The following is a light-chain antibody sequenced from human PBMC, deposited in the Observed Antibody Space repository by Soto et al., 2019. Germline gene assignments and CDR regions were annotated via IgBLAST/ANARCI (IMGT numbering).Light chain of an antibody. CDR2: GAS. CDR1: QSVSSNY. CDR3: LQYGNSPLT. J-gene: IGKJ5*01. V-gene: IGKV3-20*01. Sequence: EIVLTQSPGTLSLSPGERATLSCRASQSVSSNYLVWYQQKPGQTPRLLIYGASNRATGIPDRFSGSGSGTDFTLTISRLEPEDFAVYYCLQYGNSPLTFGQGTRLEIK.